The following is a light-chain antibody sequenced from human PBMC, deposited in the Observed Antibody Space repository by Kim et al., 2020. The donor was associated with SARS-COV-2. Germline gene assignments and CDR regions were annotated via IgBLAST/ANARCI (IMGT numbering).Light chain of an antibody. CDR2: GAS. CDR1: QSISSS. CDR3: QQYNKWPLT. Sequence: EIVMTQSPATLSVSPGERATLSCRASQSISSSLAWYQQKPGQAPRLLIYGASTRATGIPASFSGSGSRTEFTLTISSLQSEDFAVYYCQQYNKWPLTFGGGTKVDIK. J-gene: IGKJ4*01. V-gene: IGKV3-15*01.